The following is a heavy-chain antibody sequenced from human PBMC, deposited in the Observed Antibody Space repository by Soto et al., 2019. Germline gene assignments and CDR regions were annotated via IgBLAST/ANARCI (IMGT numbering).Heavy chain of an antibody. Sequence: PGGSLRLSCAASGFTFSSYWMHWVRQTPGKGLVWVSRIDIAGDTTTYADSVKGRFTISRDNAKNTLYLQMNSLRAEDTAVYYCAGDQTVAGPTTFDYCGQGTLVTVSS. CDR1: GFTFSSYW. CDR3: AGDQTVAGPTTFDY. J-gene: IGHJ4*02. D-gene: IGHD6-19*01. CDR2: IDIAGDTT. V-gene: IGHV3-74*01.